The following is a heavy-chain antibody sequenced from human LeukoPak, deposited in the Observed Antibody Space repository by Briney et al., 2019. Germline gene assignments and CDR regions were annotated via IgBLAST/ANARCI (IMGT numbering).Heavy chain of an antibody. D-gene: IGHD4-23*01. CDR3: ARSGGRNSPFDY. Sequence: GRSLRLSCTASGFTSSSYAMHWVRQAPRKGLEWVAGILYDGINEFYADSVKGRFTISRDNSKSTLYLQMNSLRAEDTAVYYCARSGGRNSPFDYWGQGNLVSVSS. CDR1: GFTSSSYA. J-gene: IGHJ4*02. CDR2: ILYDGINE. V-gene: IGHV3-30*04.